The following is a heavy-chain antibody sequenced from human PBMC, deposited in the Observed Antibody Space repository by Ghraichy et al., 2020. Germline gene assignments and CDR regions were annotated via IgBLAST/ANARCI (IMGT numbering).Heavy chain of an antibody. CDR3: ARGSPPNMAAAGYFDY. Sequence: SVKVSCKASGGTFSNYAISWVRQAPGHGLEWMGGIIPFSGTANYAQKFQGRVTIIADESTSTAYMELSSLRSEDTAVYYCARGSPPNMAAAGYFDYWGQGSLVTVSS. J-gene: IGHJ4*02. CDR2: IIPFSGTA. CDR1: GGTFSNYA. D-gene: IGHD6-13*01. V-gene: IGHV1-69*13.